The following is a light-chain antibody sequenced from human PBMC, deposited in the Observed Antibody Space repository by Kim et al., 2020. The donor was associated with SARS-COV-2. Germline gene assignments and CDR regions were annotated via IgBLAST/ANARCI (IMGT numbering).Light chain of an antibody. Sequence: SPGERAPLSCRASQSVSSSYLAWYQQKPGQAPRLLIYGASSRATGIPDRFSSSGSGTDFTLTISRLEPEDFAVYYCQQYGSSPRTFGQGTKVDIK. CDR2: GAS. V-gene: IGKV3-20*01. CDR1: QSVSSSY. J-gene: IGKJ1*01. CDR3: QQYGSSPRT.